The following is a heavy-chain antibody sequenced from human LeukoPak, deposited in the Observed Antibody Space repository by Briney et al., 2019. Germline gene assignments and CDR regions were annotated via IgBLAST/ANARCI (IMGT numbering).Heavy chain of an antibody. CDR3: ASRIAVAGKEERGAPDY. CDR2: ISGSGGST. Sequence: PGGSLRLSCAASGFTFSGYWMSWVRQAPRKGLEWVSAISGSGGSTYYADSVKGRFTISRDNSKNTLYLQMNSLRAEDTAVYYCASRIAVAGKEERGAPDYWGQGTLVTVSS. V-gene: IGHV3-23*01. D-gene: IGHD6-19*01. CDR1: GFTFSGYW. J-gene: IGHJ4*02.